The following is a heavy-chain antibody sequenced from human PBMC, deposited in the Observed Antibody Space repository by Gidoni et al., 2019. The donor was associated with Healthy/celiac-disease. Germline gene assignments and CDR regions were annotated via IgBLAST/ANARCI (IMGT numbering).Heavy chain of an antibody. Sequence: EVQLVESGGGLVKPGGSLRLSCAASGFTFSSYRMNWVRQAPGKGLEWVSSISSSSSYIYYADSVKGRFTIARDNAKNSLYLQMNSLRAEDTAVYYCARYCSGGSCYHYYYGMDVWGQGTTVTVSS. J-gene: IGHJ6*02. CDR1: GFTFSSYR. CDR3: ARYCSGGSCYHYYYGMDV. V-gene: IGHV3-21*01. D-gene: IGHD2-15*01. CDR2: ISSSSSYI.